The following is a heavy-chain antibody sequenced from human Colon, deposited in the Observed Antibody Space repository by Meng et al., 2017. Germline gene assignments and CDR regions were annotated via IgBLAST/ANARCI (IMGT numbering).Heavy chain of an antibody. V-gene: IGHV3-30*18. Sequence: VQLVESGGGLVQPGGSLRLSCAAPGFTFSSYAIHWVRQAPGKGLEWVALISFDGSNEYYADSVKGRFTISRDNSKNTLYMQINSLRAEDTAVYYCAKPLTGGSSPSHFDYWGQGTLVTVSS. CDR2: ISFDGSNE. J-gene: IGHJ4*02. D-gene: IGHD6-6*01. CDR1: GFTFSSYA. CDR3: AKPLTGGSSPSHFDY.